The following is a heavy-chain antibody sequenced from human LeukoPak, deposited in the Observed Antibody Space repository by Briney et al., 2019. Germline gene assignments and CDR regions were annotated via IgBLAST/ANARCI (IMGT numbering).Heavy chain of an antibody. CDR2: INPNSGNT. CDR3: ARSSSWSSYYYYGMDV. D-gene: IGHD6-13*01. J-gene: IGHJ6*02. Sequence: ASVKVSCKASGYTFTSYDINWVRQATGQGLEWMGWINPNSGNTGYAQKFQGRVTMTRNTSISTAYMELSSLRSEDTAVYYCARSSSWSSYYYYGMDVWGQGTTVTVSS. CDR1: GYTFTSYD. V-gene: IGHV1-8*01.